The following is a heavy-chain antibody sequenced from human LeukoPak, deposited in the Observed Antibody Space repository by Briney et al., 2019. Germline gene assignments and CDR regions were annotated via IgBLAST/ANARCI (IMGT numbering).Heavy chain of an antibody. V-gene: IGHV4-30-4*01. CDR2: IYYSGST. CDR3: ARGSYYLGY. Sequence: SETLSLTCTVSGDSISRGDYFWTWIRQPPGKGLEWIGYIYYSGSTYYNPSLKSRVTISVDTSKNQFSLKLSSVTAADTAVYYCARGSYYLGYWGQGTLVTVSS. J-gene: IGHJ4*02. D-gene: IGHD1-26*01. CDR1: GDSISRGDYF.